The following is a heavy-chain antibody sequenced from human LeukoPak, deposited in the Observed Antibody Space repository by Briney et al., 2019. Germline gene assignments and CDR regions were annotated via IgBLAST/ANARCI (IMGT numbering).Heavy chain of an antibody. Sequence: ASMKVSCKASGYSFTGYYIHWVRQAPGQGLEWMGWINPDGDVTKSAQKFQGRVTMTTDKSINTVFMELSGLTSDDTALYYCARGPNHYYYMDFWGKRTTVSVSS. D-gene: IGHD2-8*01. V-gene: IGHV1-2*02. CDR2: INPDGDVT. CDR3: ARGPNHYYYMDF. CDR1: GYSFTGYY. J-gene: IGHJ6*03.